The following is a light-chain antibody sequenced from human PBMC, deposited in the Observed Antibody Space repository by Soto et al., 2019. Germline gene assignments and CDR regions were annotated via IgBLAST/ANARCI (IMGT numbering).Light chain of an antibody. CDR3: QQYGSSPRG. Sequence: EIVLTQSPGTLSLSPGERATLSCRASQSVSSSYLAWYQQKPGQAPRLLIYGASSRATGSPDRFSGSGSGTDVTLTISRLEPEDFAVYYCQQYGSSPRGFGQGTKVDIK. CDR2: GAS. V-gene: IGKV3-20*01. J-gene: IGKJ1*01. CDR1: QSVSSSY.